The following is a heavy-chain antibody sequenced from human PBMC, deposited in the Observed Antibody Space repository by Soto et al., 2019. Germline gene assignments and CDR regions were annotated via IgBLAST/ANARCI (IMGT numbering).Heavy chain of an antibody. CDR2: IHSSGST. Sequence: QVQLQESGPGLVKPSQTLSLTCTVSGGSISSGDYYWSWIRQPPGKDLEWIGYIHSSGSTYYNPSLKSRITISVDTSKNQFSLKLRSVTAADTAVYYCARGEGGIWGNYRYWGQGTLVAVSS. D-gene: IGHD3-16*02. V-gene: IGHV4-30-4*01. J-gene: IGHJ4*02. CDR1: GGSISSGDYY. CDR3: ARGEGGIWGNYRY.